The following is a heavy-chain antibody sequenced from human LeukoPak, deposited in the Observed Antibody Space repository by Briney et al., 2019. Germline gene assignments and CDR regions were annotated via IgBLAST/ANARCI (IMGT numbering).Heavy chain of an antibody. CDR3: AKDGYCSSATCYPNHSAN. Sequence: GGSLRLSCAASGFPFSHYGMHWVRQAPGKGLEWVAFISNEGSDKYYADSVKGQFTISRDNSKNTLYLQMSSLGAGDTAVYYCAKDGYCSSATCYPNHSANWGQGTLVTVSS. CDR2: ISNEGSDK. D-gene: IGHD2-2*03. V-gene: IGHV3-30*18. J-gene: IGHJ4*02. CDR1: GFPFSHYG.